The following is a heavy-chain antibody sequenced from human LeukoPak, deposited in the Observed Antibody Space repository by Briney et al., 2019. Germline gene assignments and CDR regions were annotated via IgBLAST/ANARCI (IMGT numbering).Heavy chain of an antibody. J-gene: IGHJ5*02. Sequence: SETLSLTCTVSGGSISSGDYYWSWIRQPPGKGLEWIGYIYYSGSTYYNPSLKSRVTISVDTSKNQFSLKLSSVTAADTAVYYCARGPDSSGYYSGSWFDPWGQGTLVTVSS. V-gene: IGHV4-30-4*01. CDR1: GGSISSGDYY. CDR3: ARGPDSSGYYSGSWFDP. D-gene: IGHD3-22*01. CDR2: IYYSGST.